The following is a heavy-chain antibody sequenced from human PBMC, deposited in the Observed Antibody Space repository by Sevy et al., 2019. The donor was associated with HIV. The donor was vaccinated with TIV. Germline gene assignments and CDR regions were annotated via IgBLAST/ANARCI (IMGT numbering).Heavy chain of an antibody. CDR3: ARAPCGGDCYTLNY. J-gene: IGHJ4*02. V-gene: IGHV3-30-3*01. CDR2: ISYDGSNK. CDR1: GFTFSSYA. D-gene: IGHD2-21*02. Sequence: GSLRLSCAASGFTFSSYAMHWVRQAPGKGLEWVAVISYDGSNKYYADSVKGRFTISRDNSKNTLYLQMNSLRAEDTAVYYCARAPCGGDCYTLNYWGQGTLVTVSS.